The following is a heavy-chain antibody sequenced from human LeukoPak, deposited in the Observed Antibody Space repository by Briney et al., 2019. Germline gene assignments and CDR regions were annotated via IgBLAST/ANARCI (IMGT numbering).Heavy chain of an antibody. J-gene: IGHJ6*03. CDR1: GFTFSSYG. CDR2: IRYDGSNK. CDR3: AKDASNYYGSGSYYQTYYYYYYMDV. Sequence: QAGGSLRLSCAASGFTFSSYGMHWVRQAPGKGLEWVAFIRYDGSNKYYADSVKGRFTISRDNSKNTLYLQINSLRAEDTAVYYCAKDASNYYGSGSYYQTYYYYYYMDVWGKGTTVTISS. V-gene: IGHV3-30*02. D-gene: IGHD3-10*01.